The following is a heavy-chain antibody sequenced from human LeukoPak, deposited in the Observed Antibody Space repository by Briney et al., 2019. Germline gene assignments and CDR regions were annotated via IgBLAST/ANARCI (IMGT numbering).Heavy chain of an antibody. CDR3: TRDSGRFRLDY. CDR1: GGSFSGYY. Sequence: ASETLSLTCAVYGGSFSGYYWSWIRQPPGKGLEWIGEINHSGSTNYNPSLKSRVTISVDTSKNQFSLKLSSVTAADTAVYYCTRDSGRFRLDYWGQGILVTVSS. V-gene: IGHV4-34*01. D-gene: IGHD6-19*01. J-gene: IGHJ4*02. CDR2: INHSGST.